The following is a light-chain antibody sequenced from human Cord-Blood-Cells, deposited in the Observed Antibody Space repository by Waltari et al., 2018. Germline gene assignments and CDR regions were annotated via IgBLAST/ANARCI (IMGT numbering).Light chain of an antibody. V-gene: IGKV1-5*03. Sequence: DIQMTQYPSTLPASVPTRVTITCRASQSISSWLAWYQQKPGKAPKLLIYKASSLESGVPSRFSGSGSGTEFTLTISSLQPDDFATYYCQQYNSYSRTFGQGTKVEIK. CDR3: QQYNSYSRT. CDR1: QSISSW. CDR2: KAS. J-gene: IGKJ1*01.